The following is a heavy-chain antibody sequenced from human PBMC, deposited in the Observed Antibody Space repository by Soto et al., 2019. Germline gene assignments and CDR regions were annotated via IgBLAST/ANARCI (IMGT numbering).Heavy chain of an antibody. V-gene: IGHV4-31*03. Sequence: QVQLQESGPGLVKPSQTLSLTCTVSGGSISSGGYYWSWIRQHPGKGLEWIGYIYYSGSTYYNPSLHSRVTTPVDTSKTQCHLKLSSVTAADTAVYYCAGQMGYNNWFDPWGQGTLVTVSS. D-gene: IGHD2-8*01. J-gene: IGHJ5*02. CDR1: GGSISSGGYY. CDR2: IYYSGST. CDR3: AGQMGYNNWFDP.